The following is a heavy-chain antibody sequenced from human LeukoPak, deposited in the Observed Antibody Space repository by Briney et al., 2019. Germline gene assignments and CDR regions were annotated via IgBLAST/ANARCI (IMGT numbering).Heavy chain of an antibody. CDR2: ISSSSSYI. CDR3: ARDGPDYYYGMDV. CDR1: GFTFSSYS. V-gene: IGHV3-21*01. J-gene: IGHJ6*02. Sequence: GGSLRLFCAASGFTFSSYSMNWVRQAPGKGLEWVSSISSSSSYIYYADSVKGRFTISRDNAKNLLYLKMNSLRAEDTAVYYCARDGPDYYYGMDVWGQGTTVTVSS.